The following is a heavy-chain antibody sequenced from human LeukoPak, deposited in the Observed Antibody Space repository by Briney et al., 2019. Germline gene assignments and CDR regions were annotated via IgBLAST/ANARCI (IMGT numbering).Heavy chain of an antibody. J-gene: IGHJ5*02. CDR2: IYHSGST. D-gene: IGHD1-26*01. CDR3: ASSTGGGWFDP. Sequence: SETLSLTCTVSGYSISSGYYWGWIRQPPGKGLEWIGSIYHSGSTYYNPSLKSRVTISVDTSKNQFPLKLSSVTAADTAVYYCASSTGGGWFDPWGQGTLVTVSS. V-gene: IGHV4-38-2*02. CDR1: GYSISSGYY.